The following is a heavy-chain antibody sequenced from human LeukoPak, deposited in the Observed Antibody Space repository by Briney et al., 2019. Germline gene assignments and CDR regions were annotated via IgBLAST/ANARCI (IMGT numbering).Heavy chain of an antibody. J-gene: IGHJ6*02. CDR1: GFTFSSSS. CDR3: ARERVDYGDWSRYYHYGMDV. Sequence: PGGSLRLSCAASGFTFSSSSINWVRRAPGKGLEWFSSISSSSTYISYANSVEGRFTISRDNAKNSLYLQMNSLRTEDTAVYYCARERVDYGDWSRYYHYGMDVWGQGTTVTVTS. D-gene: IGHD4-17*01. V-gene: IGHV3-21*01. CDR2: ISSSSTYI.